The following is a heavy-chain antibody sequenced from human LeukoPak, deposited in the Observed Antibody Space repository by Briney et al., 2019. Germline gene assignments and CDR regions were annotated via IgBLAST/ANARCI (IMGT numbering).Heavy chain of an antibody. CDR3: AKGINGGNYLDY. V-gene: IGHV3-30*02. CDR1: GFIFSTHA. Sequence: PGGSPRLSCAASGFIFSTHAIHWVRQAPGKGLEWVACIRSDGSSKYYADSVQGRFIISRDNSKSTVYVQMNSLRREDTAVYYCAKGINGGNYLDYWGQGTLVIVSS. CDR2: IRSDGSSK. J-gene: IGHJ4*02. D-gene: IGHD4-23*01.